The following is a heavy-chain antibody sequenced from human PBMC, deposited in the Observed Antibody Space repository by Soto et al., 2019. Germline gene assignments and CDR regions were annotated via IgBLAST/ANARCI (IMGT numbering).Heavy chain of an antibody. D-gene: IGHD3-3*01. CDR2: IIPIFGTA. V-gene: IGHV1-69*05. Sequence: SVKVSCKASGGTFSSYAISWVRQAPGRGREWMGGIIPIFGTANYAQKFQGRFTISRDNAKNSLYLQMNSLRAEDTAVYYCARAGITIFGVVSSYYFDYWGQGTLVTVSS. CDR3: ARAGITIFGVVSSYYFDY. CDR1: GGTFSSYA. J-gene: IGHJ4*02.